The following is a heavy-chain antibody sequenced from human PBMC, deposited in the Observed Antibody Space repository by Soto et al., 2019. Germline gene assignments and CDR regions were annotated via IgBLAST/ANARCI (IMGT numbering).Heavy chain of an antibody. CDR3: VRIGRQSQTFYSWFDS. CDR2: IYHSGTT. CDR1: DYSISSDFY. D-gene: IGHD1-26*01. J-gene: IGHJ5*01. V-gene: IGHV4-38-2*01. Sequence: SETLSLTCVVSDYSISSDFYWGWIREPPGKGLEWIGSIYHSGTTYYNPSLRSRLTISVDTSKNQFSLMLSSVTAADTALYYCVRIGRQSQTFYSWFDSWGQGSLVTVSS.